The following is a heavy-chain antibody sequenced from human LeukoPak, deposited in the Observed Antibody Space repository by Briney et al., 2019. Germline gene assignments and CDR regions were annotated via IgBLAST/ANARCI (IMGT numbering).Heavy chain of an antibody. CDR1: GFTFDDYA. Sequence: GGSLRLSCAASGFTFDDYAMHWVRQAPGKGLEWVSGISWNSGSIGYADSVKGRFTISRDNAKNPLYLQMNSLRAEDMALYYCAKDIGSSGNDAFDIWGQGTMVTVSS. CDR3: AKDIGSSGNDAFDI. D-gene: IGHD6-19*01. V-gene: IGHV3-9*03. J-gene: IGHJ3*02. CDR2: ISWNSGSI.